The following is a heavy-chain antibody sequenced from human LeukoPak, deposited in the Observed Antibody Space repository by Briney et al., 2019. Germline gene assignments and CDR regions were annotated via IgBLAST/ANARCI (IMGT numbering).Heavy chain of an antibody. V-gene: IGHV4-38-2*01. D-gene: IGHD4-11*01. Sequence: SETLSLTCAVSGYSISSGYYCGWIRQPPGKGLEWIGSIYHSGSTYYNPSLKSRVTISVDTSKNQFSLKLSSVTAADTAVYYCASTDYSNYDYYYYYMDVWGKGTTVTVSS. CDR2: IYHSGST. CDR3: ASTDYSNYDYYYYYMDV. CDR1: GYSISSGYY. J-gene: IGHJ6*03.